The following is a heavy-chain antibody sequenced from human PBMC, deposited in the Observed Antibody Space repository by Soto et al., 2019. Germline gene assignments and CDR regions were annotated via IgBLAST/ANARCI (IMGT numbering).Heavy chain of an antibody. CDR1: GFTFSSYG. J-gene: IGHJ6*02. D-gene: IGHD6-19*01. CDR2: IWYDGSNK. CDR3: ARDRSSGPYYYYYGMDV. Sequence: GGSLRLSCAASGFTFSSYGMHWVRQAPVKVLEWVAVIWYDGSNKYYADSVKVRFTISRDNSKNTLYLQMNSLRAEDKAVYYCARDRSSGPYYYYYGMDVWGQGTTVTVSS. V-gene: IGHV3-33*01.